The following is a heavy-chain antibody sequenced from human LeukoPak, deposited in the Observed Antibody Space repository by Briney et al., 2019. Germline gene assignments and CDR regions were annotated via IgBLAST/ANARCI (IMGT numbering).Heavy chain of an antibody. CDR3: ARDGYNSYYYDYYMDV. CDR1: GFTFSSYA. D-gene: IGHD5-24*01. Sequence: PGGSLRLSCAASGFTFSSYAMSWVRQAPRKGLEWVSTISGSGGSTYYADSVKGRFTISRDNSKNTLYLQMNSLRAEDTAVYYCARDGYNSYYYDYYMDVWGKGTTVTVSS. CDR2: ISGSGGST. V-gene: IGHV3-23*01. J-gene: IGHJ6*03.